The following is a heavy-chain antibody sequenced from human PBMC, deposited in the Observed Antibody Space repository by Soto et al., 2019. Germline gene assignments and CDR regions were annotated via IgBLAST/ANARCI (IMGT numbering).Heavy chain of an antibody. D-gene: IGHD3-3*01. CDR2: INTDGSVA. V-gene: IGHV3-74*03. CDR3: GRNMKFWRFDP. Sequence: GESLKISCAASGLTFRSYWMHWVRQAPGKGLVWVSRINTDGSVAMYVDSVKGRFTISRDNAKNTLYLHMNSLRAEDTAVYYCGRNMKFWRFDPWGQGTLVTVSS. J-gene: IGHJ5*02. CDR1: GLTFRSYW.